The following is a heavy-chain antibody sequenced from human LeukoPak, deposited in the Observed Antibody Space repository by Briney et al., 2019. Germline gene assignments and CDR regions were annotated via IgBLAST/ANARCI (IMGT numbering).Heavy chain of an antibody. Sequence: SGPTLVNPTQTLTLTCTFSGFSLTTRGVGVGCIRQASRKALEWLALVYRDDDKRYSPSLKSRLTFTKDTSKNQVVLRMTNMEPVDTGTYYCALSYWYGSGLIDAFDIWGQGTTVTVSS. V-gene: IGHV2-5*02. CDR1: GFSLTTRGVG. CDR2: VYRDDDK. D-gene: IGHD3-10*01. J-gene: IGHJ3*02. CDR3: ALSYWYGSGLIDAFDI.